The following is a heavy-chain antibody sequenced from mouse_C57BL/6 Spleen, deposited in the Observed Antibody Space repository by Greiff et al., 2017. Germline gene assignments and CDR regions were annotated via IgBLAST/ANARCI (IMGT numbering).Heavy chain of an antibody. Sequence: QVQLQQSGAELARPGASVKMSCKASGYTFTSYTMHWVKQRPGQGLEWIGYINSSSGYTKYNQKFKDKATLTADKSSSTAYMQLSSLTSEDSAVYYGARSDGSKGYFDYWGQGTTLTVSS. J-gene: IGHJ2*01. V-gene: IGHV1-4*01. D-gene: IGHD1-1*01. CDR2: INSSSGYT. CDR3: ARSDGSKGYFDY. CDR1: GYTFTSYT.